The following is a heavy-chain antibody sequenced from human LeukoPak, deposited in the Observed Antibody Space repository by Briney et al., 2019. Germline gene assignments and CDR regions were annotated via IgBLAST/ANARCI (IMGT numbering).Heavy chain of an antibody. CDR1: GFTCSGYN. J-gene: IGHJ3*02. CDR3: ARELAARPSGDAFDI. D-gene: IGHD6-6*01. Sequence: GGSLRLSCVDSGFTCSGYNMNWGRQAPGKGQEWVSSISSSSSYIYYADSVKGRFTISRDNAKNSLYLQMNSLRAEDTAVYYCARELAARPSGDAFDIWGQGTMVTVSS. CDR2: ISSSSSYI. V-gene: IGHV3-21*01.